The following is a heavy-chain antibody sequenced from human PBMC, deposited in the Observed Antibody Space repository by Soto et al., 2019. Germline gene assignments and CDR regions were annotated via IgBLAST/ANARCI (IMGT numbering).Heavy chain of an antibody. V-gene: IGHV4-4*07. Sequence: SETLSLTCTVSGGSISSFYWTWIRQPAGKGLEWIGRIYSSGSTNYNPSLKSRVTMSIDTSKNQFSLKLSSVTAADTAVYYCARARGYYGSGSYLFDYWGQGTLVTVSS. CDR2: IYSSGST. CDR3: ARARGYYGSGSYLFDY. D-gene: IGHD3-10*01. J-gene: IGHJ4*02. CDR1: GGSISSFY.